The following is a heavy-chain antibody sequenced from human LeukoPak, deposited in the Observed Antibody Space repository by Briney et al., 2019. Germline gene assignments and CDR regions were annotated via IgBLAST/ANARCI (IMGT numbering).Heavy chain of an antibody. CDR1: GFTFSNYW. D-gene: IGHD3-10*01. J-gene: IGHJ4*02. V-gene: IGHV3-7*01. CDR2: IDKNGREK. CDR3: ATYTQNFGAPGTDY. Sequence: PSGGSLRLSCTVSGFTFSNYWMRWVRQAPGKGLEWVASIDKNGREKRYVDSVEGRFTISRDNAKNSVYLQMTSLGAEDTAVYYCATYTQNFGAPGTDYWGQGTLVTVSS.